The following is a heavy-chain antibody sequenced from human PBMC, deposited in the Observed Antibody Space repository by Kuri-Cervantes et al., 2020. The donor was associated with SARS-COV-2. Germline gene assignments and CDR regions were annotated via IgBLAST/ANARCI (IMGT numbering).Heavy chain of an antibody. V-gene: IGHV1-18*04. CDR3: AAGLLWFDHWGYGMGV. Sequence: ASVKVSCKASGYTFTSYGISWVRQAPGQGLEWMGWISAYNGNTNYAQKLQGRVTMTTDTSTSTAYMELRSLRSDDTAVYYCAAGLLWFDHWGYGMGVWGQGTTVTVSS. CDR1: GYTFTSYG. CDR2: ISAYNGNT. D-gene: IGHD3-10*01. J-gene: IGHJ6*02.